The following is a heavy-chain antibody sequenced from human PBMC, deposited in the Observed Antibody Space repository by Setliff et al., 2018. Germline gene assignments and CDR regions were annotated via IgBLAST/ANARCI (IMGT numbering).Heavy chain of an antibody. CDR1: GFTFSSSG. Sequence: GGSLRLSCIMSGFSAASGFTFSSSGMHWVRQAPGKGLEWVTFIRNDGSSQYYADSVQGRFTISRDNAKNSLYLQMNSLRAEDTAVYYCARVYAYSYGFDSWGQGTQVTVSS. CDR2: IRNDGSSQ. V-gene: IGHV3-30*02. CDR3: ARVYAYSYGFDS. J-gene: IGHJ4*02. D-gene: IGHD5-18*01.